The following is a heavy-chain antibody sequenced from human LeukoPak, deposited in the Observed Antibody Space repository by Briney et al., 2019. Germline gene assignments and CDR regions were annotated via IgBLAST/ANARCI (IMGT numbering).Heavy chain of an antibody. V-gene: IGHV1-2*02. J-gene: IGHJ4*02. CDR1: GYTFTSYG. CDR2: INPNSGGT. CDR3: ARDSYIKGKPYYFDY. D-gene: IGHD1-14*01. Sequence: GASVKVSCKASGYTFTSYGISWVRQAPGQGLEWMGWINPNSGGTNYAQKFQGRVTMTRDTSISTAYMELSRLRSDDTAVYYCARDSYIKGKPYYFDYWGQGTLVTVSS.